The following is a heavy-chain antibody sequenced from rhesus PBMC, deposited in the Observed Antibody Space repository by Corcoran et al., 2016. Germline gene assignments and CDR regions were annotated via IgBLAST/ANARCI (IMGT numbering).Heavy chain of an antibody. D-gene: IGHD5-42*01. V-gene: IGHV4-127*01. CDR3: ARDISTRGYFDY. J-gene: IGHJ4*01. Sequence: QVQLQESGPGLVKPSETLSLTCAVSGYSISCVYGWSWIRQPPGKGLEWIGYIGGSRGSTNYNPSLKSRVTISRDTSKTQFSLKLSSVTAADTAVYYCARDISTRGYFDYWGQGVLVTVSS. CDR1: GYSISCVYG. CDR2: IGGSRGST.